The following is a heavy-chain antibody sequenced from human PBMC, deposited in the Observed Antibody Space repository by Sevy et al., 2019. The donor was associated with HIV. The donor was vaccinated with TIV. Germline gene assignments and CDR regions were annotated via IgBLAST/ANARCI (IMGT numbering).Heavy chain of an antibody. D-gene: IGHD3-10*01. Sequence: GGSLRLSCAAPGFTFSSYAMSWVRQAPGKGLEWVSAISGSGGSTYYADSVKGRFTISRDNSKNTLYLQMNSLRAEDTAVYYCAKKKKTAYGSGSYYGYWGQGTLVTVSS. CDR1: GFTFSSYA. V-gene: IGHV3-23*01. J-gene: IGHJ4*02. CDR2: ISGSGGST. CDR3: AKKKKTAYGSGSYYGY.